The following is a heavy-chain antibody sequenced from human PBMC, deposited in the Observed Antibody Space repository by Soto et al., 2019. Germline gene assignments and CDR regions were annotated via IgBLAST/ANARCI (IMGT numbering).Heavy chain of an antibody. Sequence: EGQLVESGGGLVQPGGSLRLSCAASGFTFSGYWMSWVRQITGKGLEWVANIKEDGSARYYVDSVKGRFTISRDNAKNSLYLQMNTLRAEDTAVYFCARDSGYCRNFDCMGDAFDIWGQGTMVTVSS. V-gene: IGHV3-7*05. D-gene: IGHD2-15*01. CDR2: IKEDGSAR. CDR1: GFTFSGYW. J-gene: IGHJ3*02. CDR3: ARDSGYCRNFDCMGDAFDI.